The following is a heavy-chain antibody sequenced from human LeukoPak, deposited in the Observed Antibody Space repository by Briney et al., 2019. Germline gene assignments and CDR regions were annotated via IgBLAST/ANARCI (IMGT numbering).Heavy chain of an antibody. Sequence: GASVKVSCKASGGTFSSYAISWVRQAPGQGLEWMGGIIPIFGTANYAQKFQGRVTITADESTSTAYMELSSLRSEDTAVYYCARGGGQQLPKYYFDYWGQGTLVTVSS. V-gene: IGHV1-69*13. CDR3: ARGGGQQLPKYYFDY. D-gene: IGHD6-13*01. CDR2: IIPIFGTA. CDR1: GGTFSSYA. J-gene: IGHJ4*02.